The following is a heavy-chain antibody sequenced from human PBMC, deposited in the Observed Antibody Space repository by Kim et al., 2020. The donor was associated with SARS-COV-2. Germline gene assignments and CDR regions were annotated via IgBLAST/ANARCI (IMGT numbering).Heavy chain of an antibody. CDR3: AKDRRQTYYYGSGSSRRLDD. CDR2: ISYDGSNK. CDR1: GFTFSSYG. Sequence: GGSLRLSCAASGFTFSSYGMHWVRQAPGKGLEWVAVISYDGSNKYYADSVKGRFTISRDNSKNTLYLQMNSLRAEDTAVYYCAKDRRQTYYYGSGSSRRLDDWSQGTLVTVYS. V-gene: IGHV3-30*18. J-gene: IGHJ4*02. D-gene: IGHD3-10*01.